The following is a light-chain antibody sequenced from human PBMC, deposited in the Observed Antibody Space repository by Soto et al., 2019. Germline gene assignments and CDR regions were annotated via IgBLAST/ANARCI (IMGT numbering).Light chain of an antibody. CDR1: SRDVGGYNY. CDR3: SSYTGSSTLGGM. Sequence: QSVLTQPASVSGSPGQSITISCTGTSRDVGGYNYVSWYQQHPGKAPKVMIYEVNNRPSGVSDRFSGSKSGNTASLTISGLQAEDEAVYFCSSYTGSSTLGGMFGGGTQLTVL. J-gene: IGLJ3*02. V-gene: IGLV2-14*01. CDR2: EVN.